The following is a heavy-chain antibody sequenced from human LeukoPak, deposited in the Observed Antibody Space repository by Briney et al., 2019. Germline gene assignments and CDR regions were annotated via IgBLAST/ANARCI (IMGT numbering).Heavy chain of an antibody. CDR3: ARERATPVSPLE. J-gene: IGHJ4*02. Sequence: TLSLTCAVSGGSISSGGYSWSWIRQPPGKGLEWIGYISHTGSTYYNPSLRSRVTISVDRSKNQFSLKLTSVTAADTAVYFCARERATPVSPLEWGQGTLVTVSS. CDR1: GGSISSGGYS. CDR2: ISHTGST. V-gene: IGHV4-30-2*01. D-gene: IGHD2-15*01.